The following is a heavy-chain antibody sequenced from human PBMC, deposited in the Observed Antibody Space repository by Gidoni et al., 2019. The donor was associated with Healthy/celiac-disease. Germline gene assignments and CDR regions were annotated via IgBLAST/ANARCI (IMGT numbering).Heavy chain of an antibody. D-gene: IGHD6-13*01. J-gene: IGHJ4*02. V-gene: IGHV2-5*01. CDR3: AHNGENSSSLLFPNC. CDR2: IYWNDDK. CDR1: GLSLSTSGVG. Sequence: QITLKESGPTLVKPTQTLTLTCTFSGLSLSTSGVGVGWIRQPPGKALEWLALIYWNDDKRYSPSLKRRLTITKDTSKNQVVLTMTNMDPVDTATYYCAHNGENSSSLLFPNCWGQGTLVTVSS.